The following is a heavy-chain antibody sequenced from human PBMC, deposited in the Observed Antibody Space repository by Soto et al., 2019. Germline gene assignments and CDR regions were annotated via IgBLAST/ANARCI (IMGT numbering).Heavy chain of an antibody. V-gene: IGHV3-30-3*01. J-gene: IGHJ4*02. CDR1: GFTFSSFA. Sequence: GGSLRLSCAASGFTFSSFAMHWVRQAPGKGLEWLAVISSDVVNYYYAESVKGRFTISRDNSKNTLYLQMSRLRNEDTAVYYCARTSHESGRWPILEWSPDYWGQGTLVTVSS. D-gene: IGHD3-3*01. CDR3: ARTSHESGRWPILEWSPDY. CDR2: ISSDVVNY.